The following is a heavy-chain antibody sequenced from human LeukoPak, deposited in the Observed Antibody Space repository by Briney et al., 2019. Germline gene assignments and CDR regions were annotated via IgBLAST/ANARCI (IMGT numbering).Heavy chain of an antibody. J-gene: IGHJ4*01. CDR3: ARYNPSGYDLDY. CDR1: GYSISRGYY. Sequence: PSETLSLTCTVSGYSISRGYYWGWIRQPPGKGLEWIGSIYHTGKTYSNPPLKSRVTISVDTSKNQFSLKLNSVTAADTAVYYCARYNPSGYDLDYWGHGSLVTVSS. CDR2: IYHTGKT. D-gene: IGHD5-12*01. V-gene: IGHV4-38-2*02.